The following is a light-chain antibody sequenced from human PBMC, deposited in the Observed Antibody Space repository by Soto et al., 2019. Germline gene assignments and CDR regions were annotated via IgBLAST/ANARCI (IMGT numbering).Light chain of an antibody. V-gene: IGLV1-40*01. J-gene: IGLJ3*02. Sequence: QSVLTQPPSVSGAPGQRVTISCAGSSSNIGAGYDVDWYQLLPGTAPKLLISANSNRPSGVPDRFSGSKSGTSASLTITGLQAEDEADYYCQSYDSSLSGWVFGGGTKLTVL. CDR3: QSYDSSLSGWV. CDR1: SSNIGAGYD. CDR2: ANS.